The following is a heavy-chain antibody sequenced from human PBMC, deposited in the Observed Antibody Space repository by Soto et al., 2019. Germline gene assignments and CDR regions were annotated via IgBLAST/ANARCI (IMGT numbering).Heavy chain of an antibody. Sequence: GGSLRLSCAASGFTFSNFAMSWVRQAPGQGLEWVSSISGGGSTTYYADSVKGRFTISRDNSDNTLYLQMNSLRAEDTALYYCAKDRGFDWFDSWGQGTLVTVSS. CDR2: ISGGGSTT. CDR1: GFTFSNFA. V-gene: IGHV3-23*01. J-gene: IGHJ5*01. D-gene: IGHD5-12*01. CDR3: AKDRGFDWFDS.